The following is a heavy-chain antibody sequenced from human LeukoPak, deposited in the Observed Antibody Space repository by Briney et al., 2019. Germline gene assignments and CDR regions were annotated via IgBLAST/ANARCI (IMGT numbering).Heavy chain of an antibody. D-gene: IGHD2-15*01. Sequence: GGSLRLSCAASGFTFSSYSMCWVRQAPGKGPEWVSGIKESGDITYYADSVKGRFTISRDNSKNTLYLQMNSLRAEDTAKYYCPKYCSGATCSGYWGQGTLVTVSS. CDR2: IKESGDIT. CDR1: GFTFSSYS. CDR3: PKYCSGATCSGY. V-gene: IGHV3-23*01. J-gene: IGHJ4*02.